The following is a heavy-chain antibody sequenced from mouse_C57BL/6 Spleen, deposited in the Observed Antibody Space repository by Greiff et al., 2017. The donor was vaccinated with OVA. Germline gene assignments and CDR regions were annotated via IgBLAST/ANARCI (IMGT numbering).Heavy chain of an antibody. V-gene: IGHV14-1*01. CDR3: TTWGTTVVATDY. CDR2: IDPEDGDT. CDR1: GFNIKDYY. D-gene: IGHD1-1*01. J-gene: IGHJ2*01. Sequence: EVQLQQSGAELVRPGASVKLSCTASGFNIKDYYMHWVKQRSEQGLEWIGRIDPEDGDTEYAPKFQGKATMTAGTSSNTAYLQLSSLTSEDTAVYYCTTWGTTVVATDYWGQGTTLTVSS.